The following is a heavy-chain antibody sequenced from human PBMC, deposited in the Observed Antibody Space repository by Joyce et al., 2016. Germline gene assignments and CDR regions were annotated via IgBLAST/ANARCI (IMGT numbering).Heavy chain of an antibody. V-gene: IGHV4-30-4*01. CDR2: IQHSGNT. D-gene: IGHD3-22*01. J-gene: IGHJ4*02. CDR3: ARSEVVTIIGPTAPFDY. Sequence: QVQLQESGPGLVKPSQTLSLTCSVSGGSITSGDYHWSWVRQPPGEGLEWIGYIQHSGNTYYNPSVKGRITISMDTSKNQFSLARSSVTAADTAVYFCARSEVVTIIGPTAPFDYWGQGTLVTVSS. CDR1: GGSITSGDYH.